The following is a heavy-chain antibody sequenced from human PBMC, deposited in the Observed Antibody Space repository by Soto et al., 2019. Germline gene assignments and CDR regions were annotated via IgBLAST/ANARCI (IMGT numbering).Heavy chain of an antibody. CDR1: GYTFTDHY. CDR3: ARGNDNSNYAAHH. CDR2: INHKSGGT. V-gene: IGHV1-2*04. Sequence: GASVKVSCKASGYTFTDHYMHWVRQAPGQGLEWMGWINHKSGGTNYAQKFQGWVTMTRDTSSSTAYMEVNRLKSDDTAVYYCARGNDNSNYAAHHWGKGTLVPVSS. D-gene: IGHD4-4*01. J-gene: IGHJ5*02.